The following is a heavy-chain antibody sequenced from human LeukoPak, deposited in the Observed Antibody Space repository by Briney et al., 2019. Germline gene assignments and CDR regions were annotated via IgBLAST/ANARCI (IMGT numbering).Heavy chain of an antibody. CDR2: IRSKAYGGTT. V-gene: IGHV3-49*03. Sequence: GGSLRLSCTASGFTFGDYAMSWFRQAPGKGLEWVGFIRSKAYGGTTEYAASVKGRFAISRDDSKSIAYLQMNSLKTEDTAVYYCTRVDEGTAMVFYFDYWGQGTLVTVSS. D-gene: IGHD5-18*01. J-gene: IGHJ4*02. CDR3: TRVDEGTAMVFYFDY. CDR1: GFTFGDYA.